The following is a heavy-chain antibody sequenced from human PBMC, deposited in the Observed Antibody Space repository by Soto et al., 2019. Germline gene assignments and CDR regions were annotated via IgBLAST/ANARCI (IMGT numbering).Heavy chain of an antibody. J-gene: IGHJ5*02. CDR2: LNPNSGNT. D-gene: IGHD5-18*01. V-gene: IGHV1-8*01. CDR3: SRDSEGYGFYP. CDR1: GYTFTSYD. Sequence: QVQLVQSGAEVKKPGASVKVSCKASGYTFTSYDINWLRQAPGQGLAGMGWLNPNSGNTAYAAKFQGRVTMRRNTSISTAYMELRSLRSEDTAVEYCSRDSEGYGFYPWGQRTLVTVSS.